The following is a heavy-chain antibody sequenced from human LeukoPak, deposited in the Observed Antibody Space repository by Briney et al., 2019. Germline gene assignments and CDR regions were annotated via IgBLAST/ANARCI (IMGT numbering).Heavy chain of an antibody. Sequence: GGSLRLSCVASGFTVSSNYMSWVRQAQGKGLEWVSIIYSGSRTYYADSVKGRFTISRDDSKNTLYFQLNSLRPEDTAVYYCAIRSTSGSWSALDIWGQGTMVTVSS. CDR2: IYSGSRT. V-gene: IGHV3-66*02. D-gene: IGHD3-10*01. J-gene: IGHJ3*02. CDR1: GFTVSSNY. CDR3: AIRSTSGSWSALDI.